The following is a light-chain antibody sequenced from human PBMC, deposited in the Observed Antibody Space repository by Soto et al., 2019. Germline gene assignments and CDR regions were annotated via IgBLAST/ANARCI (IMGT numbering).Light chain of an antibody. CDR1: RSDVGGYNY. J-gene: IGLJ3*02. CDR3: SSYTSSRTWV. CDR2: EVS. Sequence: QSALTQPASVSGSPGQSITISCTGTRSDVGGYNYVSWYQQYPGKVPKLMIYEVSNRPSGISNRFSGSKSGNTASLTISGLQTEDEADYYCSSYTSSRTWVFGGGTKLTVL. V-gene: IGLV2-14*01.